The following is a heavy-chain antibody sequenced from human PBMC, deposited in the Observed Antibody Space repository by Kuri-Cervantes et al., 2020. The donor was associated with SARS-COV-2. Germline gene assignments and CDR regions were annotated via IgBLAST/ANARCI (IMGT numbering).Heavy chain of an antibody. J-gene: IGHJ5*02. V-gene: IGHV3-15*01. D-gene: IGHD2-2*02. CDR2: IKSKIDGGTT. CDR3: TTDPIVVVPGAIVA. Sequence: GESLKISCAASGFTFSNAWMSWVRQAPGKGLEWVGRIKSKIDGGTTDYAAPVKGRFTISRDDSKNMLYLQMNSLKAEDTAVYYCTTDPIVVVPGAIVAWGQGALVTVSS. CDR1: GFTFSNAW.